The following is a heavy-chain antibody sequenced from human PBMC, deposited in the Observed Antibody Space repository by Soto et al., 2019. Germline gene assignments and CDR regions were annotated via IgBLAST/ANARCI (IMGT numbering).Heavy chain of an antibody. V-gene: IGHV3-21*01. J-gene: IGHJ4*02. CDR1: GFTFSSYS. Sequence: EVQPVESGGGLVKPGGSLRLSCAASGFTFSSYSMNWVRQAPGKGLEWVSSISSSSSYIYYADSVKGRFTISRDNANNSLYLQMNSLRAEDTAVYYCASPLIGTGTTYALLDYWGQGTLVTVSS. CDR3: ASPLIGTGTTYALLDY. CDR2: ISSSSSYI. D-gene: IGHD1-7*01.